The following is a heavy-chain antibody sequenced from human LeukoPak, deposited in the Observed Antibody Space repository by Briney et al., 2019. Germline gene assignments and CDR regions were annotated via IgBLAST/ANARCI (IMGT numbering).Heavy chain of an antibody. D-gene: IGHD3-22*01. CDR3: ARAGYYDSSMGTDF. V-gene: IGHV4-31*03. CDR1: GGSISNGGYY. CDR2: IYHSGST. Sequence: SQTLSLTCTVSGGSISNGGYYWSWIRQHPGTGLEWIGYIYHSGSTYYNPSLKSRLTLSIDTSKNQFSLKLSSVTAADTAVYYCARAGYYDSSMGTDFWGQGTLVTVSS. J-gene: IGHJ4*02.